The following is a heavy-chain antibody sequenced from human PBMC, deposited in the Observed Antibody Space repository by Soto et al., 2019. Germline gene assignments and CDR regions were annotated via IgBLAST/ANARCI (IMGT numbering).Heavy chain of an antibody. Sequence: TGGSLRLSCAASGFTFSSYGMHWVRQAPGKGLEWVAVIWYDGSNKYYADSVKGRFTISRDNSKNTLYLQMNSLRAEDTAVYYCVRAPPYSSGWFDYWGQGTLVTVSS. CDR1: GFTFSSYG. J-gene: IGHJ4*02. D-gene: IGHD6-19*01. CDR2: IWYDGSNK. CDR3: VRAPPYSSGWFDY. V-gene: IGHV3-33*01.